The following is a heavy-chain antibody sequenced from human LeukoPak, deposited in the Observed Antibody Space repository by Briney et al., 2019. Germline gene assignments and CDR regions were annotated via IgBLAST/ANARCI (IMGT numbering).Heavy chain of an antibody. D-gene: IGHD6-19*01. CDR3: ARYNSGWNDY. CDR1: GFTFSSFN. V-gene: IGHV3-21*01. Sequence: GGSLRLSCAASGFTFSSFNMNWVRQAPGKGLEWVSSISSTSSLIWYADSLKGRFTISRDNAKNSLYLQMDSLRAEDTAVYYCARYNSGWNDYWGQGTLVTVSS. J-gene: IGHJ4*02. CDR2: ISSTSSLI.